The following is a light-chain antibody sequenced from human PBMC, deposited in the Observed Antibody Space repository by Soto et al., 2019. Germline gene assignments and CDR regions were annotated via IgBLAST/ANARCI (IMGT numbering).Light chain of an antibody. CDR2: DAS. V-gene: IGKV1-33*01. J-gene: IGKJ5*01. CDR1: QDIRKY. Sequence: IEMTPSPASLSASVGDRVTITCQATQDIRKYLNWYQQKPGKAPKLLIYDASSLETGVPSRFSGSGSGTDFTLTISSLQPEDFATYYCQQYDNLPLIVGQGTRLEI. CDR3: QQYDNLPLI.